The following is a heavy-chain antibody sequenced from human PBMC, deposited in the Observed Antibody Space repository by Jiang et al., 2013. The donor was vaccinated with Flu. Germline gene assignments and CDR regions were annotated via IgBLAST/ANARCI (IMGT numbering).Heavy chain of an antibody. J-gene: IGHJ4*02. Sequence: SGSGLVKPSETLSLTCTVSGGSISSSSYYWGWIRQPPGKGLEWIGSIYYSGSTYYNPSLKSRVTISVDTSKNQFSLKLSSVTAADTAVYYCARRNGRDGYKKVEFLHWGQGTLVTVSS. CDR1: GGSISSSSYY. V-gene: IGHV4-39*07. CDR2: IYYSGST. CDR3: ARRNGRDGYKKVEFLH. D-gene: IGHD5-24*01.